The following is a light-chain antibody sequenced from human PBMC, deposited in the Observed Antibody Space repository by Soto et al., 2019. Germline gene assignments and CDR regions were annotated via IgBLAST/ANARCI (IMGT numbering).Light chain of an antibody. CDR2: GAS. CDR3: QQYNNWPRGT. V-gene: IGKV3-15*01. CDR1: QSVSSN. Sequence: EIVMTQSPATLSVSPGERATLSCRASQSVSSNLAWYQQKPGQAPRLLIYGASTRATGIPARFSGSGSGTEFTLTIGSLQSEDFAVYYCQQYNNWPRGTFGPGTKVDIK. J-gene: IGKJ3*01.